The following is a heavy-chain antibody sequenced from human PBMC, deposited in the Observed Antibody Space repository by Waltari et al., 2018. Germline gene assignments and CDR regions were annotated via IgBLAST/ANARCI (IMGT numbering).Heavy chain of an antibody. J-gene: IGHJ5*02. Sequence: QVQLVESGGGVVQPGRSLRLSCAASGFTFSRYAMHWVRQAPGKGLEWVAVISYDGSNKYYADSVKGRFTISRDNSKNTLYLQMNSLRAEDTAVYYCASGPRSITMIVGPFDPWGQGTLVTVSS. CDR2: ISYDGSNK. V-gene: IGHV3-30*01. D-gene: IGHD3-22*01. CDR1: GFTFSRYA. CDR3: ASGPRSITMIVGPFDP.